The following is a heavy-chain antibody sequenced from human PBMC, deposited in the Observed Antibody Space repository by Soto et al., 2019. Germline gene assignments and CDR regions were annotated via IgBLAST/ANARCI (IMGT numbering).Heavy chain of an antibody. Sequence: SSETLSLTCTLSGASITYGGYSWSWIRQPPGKGLEWLGYISHLESTFYNPSFQSRLTLSIDRSKNQFSLKLASMTAADTAVYYCARGGGYDPFDYWGQGTLVTVSS. CDR2: ISHLEST. CDR3: ARGGGYDPFDY. CDR1: GASITYGGYS. V-gene: IGHV4-30-2*01. J-gene: IGHJ4*02. D-gene: IGHD5-12*01.